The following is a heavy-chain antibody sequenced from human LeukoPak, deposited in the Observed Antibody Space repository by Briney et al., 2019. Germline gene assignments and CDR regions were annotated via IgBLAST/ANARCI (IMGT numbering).Heavy chain of an antibody. CDR3: AKDVGGVNFYYMDV. D-gene: IGHD3-16*01. V-gene: IGHV3-30*02. Sequence: GGSLRLSCAASGFTFSSYAMSWVRQAPGKGLEWVAFIRYDGSNKYYADSVKGRFTISRDNSKNTLYLQMNSLRAEDTAVYYCAKDVGGVNFYYMDVWGKGTTVTISS. CDR1: GFTFSSYA. J-gene: IGHJ6*03. CDR2: IRYDGSNK.